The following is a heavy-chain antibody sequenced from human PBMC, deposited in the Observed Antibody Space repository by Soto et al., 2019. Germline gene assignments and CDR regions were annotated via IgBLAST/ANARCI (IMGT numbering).Heavy chain of an antibody. Sequence: QVQLVESGGGVVQPGRSLRLSCAASGFTFSSYGMHWVRQAPGKGLEWVAVIWYDGSNKYYADSVKGRFTISRDNSKNRLYLQMNSLRAEDTAVYYCARDGYDILTGYYDGTPDAFDIWGQGTMVTVSS. V-gene: IGHV3-33*01. D-gene: IGHD3-9*01. CDR2: IWYDGSNK. J-gene: IGHJ3*02. CDR3: ARDGYDILTGYYDGTPDAFDI. CDR1: GFTFSSYG.